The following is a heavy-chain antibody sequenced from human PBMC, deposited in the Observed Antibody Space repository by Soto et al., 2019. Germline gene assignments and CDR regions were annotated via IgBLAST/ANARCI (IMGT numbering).Heavy chain of an antibody. CDR3: ARDRGDLGSGMDV. V-gene: IGHV4-31*03. CDR2: IYYGGST. J-gene: IGHJ6*02. D-gene: IGHD7-27*01. Sequence: SETLSLTCTVSGGSISSGGYYWSWIRQHPGKGLEWIGYIYYGGSTYYNPSLKSRVTISVDKSKNQFSLNLSSVTAADTAVYYRARDRGDLGSGMDVSGQGTRVTVSS. CDR1: GGSISSGGYY.